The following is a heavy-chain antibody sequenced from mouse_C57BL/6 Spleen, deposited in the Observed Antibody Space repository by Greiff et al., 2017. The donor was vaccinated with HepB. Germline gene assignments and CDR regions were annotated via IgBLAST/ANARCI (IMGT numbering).Heavy chain of an antibody. CDR2: INYDGSST. Sequence: EVKLMESEGGLVQPGSSMKLSCTASGFTFSDYYMAWVRQVPEKGLEWVANINYDGSSTYYLDSLKSRFIISRDNAKNILYLQMSSLKSEDTATYYWARDKGLRRDGTVFAYWGQGTLVTVSA. CDR3: ARDKGLRRDGTVFAY. CDR1: GFTFSDYY. J-gene: IGHJ3*01. D-gene: IGHD2-4*01. V-gene: IGHV5-16*01.